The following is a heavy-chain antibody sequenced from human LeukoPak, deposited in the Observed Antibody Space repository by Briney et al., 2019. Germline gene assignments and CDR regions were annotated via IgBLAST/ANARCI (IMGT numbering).Heavy chain of an antibody. Sequence: SETLSLTCTVSRGSISSYYWSWIRQPPGKGLEWIGYIYYSGSTNYNPSLKSRVTISVDTSKNQFSLKLSSVTAADTAVYYCVRQLKTYYGPGTFDYWGQRTLVTVSS. J-gene: IGHJ4*02. CDR2: IYYSGST. CDR1: RGSISSYY. CDR3: VRQLKTYYGPGTFDY. D-gene: IGHD3-10*01. V-gene: IGHV4-59*08.